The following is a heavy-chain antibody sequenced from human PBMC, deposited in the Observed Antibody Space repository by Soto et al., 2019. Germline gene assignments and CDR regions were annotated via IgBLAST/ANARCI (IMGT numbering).Heavy chain of an antibody. Sequence: VQLVESGGGVVQPGRSLRLSCAASGFTFSSYAMHWVRQVPGKGLEWLAVISFDASSDFYMDSVKGRFTISRDNSNNTLFLQMISLRAEDTALYFCARDASRRMVRGVTHLNWFDSWGQGTLLIVSS. D-gene: IGHD3-10*01. CDR3: ARDASRRMVRGVTHLNWFDS. CDR2: ISFDASSD. J-gene: IGHJ5*01. CDR1: GFTFSSYA. V-gene: IGHV3-30-3*01.